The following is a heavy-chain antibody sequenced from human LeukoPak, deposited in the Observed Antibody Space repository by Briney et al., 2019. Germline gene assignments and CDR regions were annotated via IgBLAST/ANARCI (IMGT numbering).Heavy chain of an antibody. CDR1: GFTFSSYA. CDR3: AKLPGYGYVPSDAFDI. J-gene: IGHJ3*02. CDR2: LSAGGDST. V-gene: IGHV3-23*01. Sequence: GGSLRLSCAASGFTFSSYAMSWVRQAPGKGLEWVSALSAGGDSTYYADSVKGRFTISRDNSKNALYLQMNSLRAEDTAVYYCAKLPGYGYVPSDAFDIWGQGTMVTVSS. D-gene: IGHD5-18*01.